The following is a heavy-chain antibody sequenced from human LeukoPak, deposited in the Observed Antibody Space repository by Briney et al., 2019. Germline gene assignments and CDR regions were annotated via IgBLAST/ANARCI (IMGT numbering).Heavy chain of an antibody. D-gene: IGHD3-16*01. CDR3: ARWGSGPDY. CDR1: GGTFSSYA. J-gene: IGHJ4*02. V-gene: IGHV1-69*05. CDR2: IIPIFGTA. Sequence: SVKVSCKASGGTFSSYAISWVRQAPGQGLEWMGGIIPIFGTANYAQKLQGRVTMTTDTSTSTAYMELRSLRSDDTAVYYCARWGSGPDYWGQGTLVAVSS.